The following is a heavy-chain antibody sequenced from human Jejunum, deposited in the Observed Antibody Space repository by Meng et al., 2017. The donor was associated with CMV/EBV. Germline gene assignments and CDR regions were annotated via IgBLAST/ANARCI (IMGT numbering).Heavy chain of an antibody. CDR3: AREGARGMDV. J-gene: IGHJ6*02. CDR2: IYPGDSDT. V-gene: IGHV5-51*01. CDR1: GYNFDTYG. Sequence: CAGSGYNFDTYGVAWVRQMPGKGLEWMGIIYPGDSDTKYGPSFQGQVTFSADKSINTAYLQWSSLKTSDTATYYCAREGARGMDVWGQGTTVTVSS. D-gene: IGHD3-10*01.